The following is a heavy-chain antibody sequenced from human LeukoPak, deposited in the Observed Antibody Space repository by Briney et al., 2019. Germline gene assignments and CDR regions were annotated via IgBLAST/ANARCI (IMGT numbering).Heavy chain of an antibody. CDR3: ARAGPNWRIDF. J-gene: IGHJ4*02. V-gene: IGHV3-74*01. Sequence: GGSLRLSCAASGFTASGSWIHWVRQVPGKGLLWVSLINNDGSSTTYADSVKGRFTISRDNARNTVCLQMNSLRVDDTATYYCARAGPNWRIDFWGQGTLVTVSS. CDR2: INNDGSST. D-gene: IGHD3/OR15-3a*01. CDR1: GFTASGSW.